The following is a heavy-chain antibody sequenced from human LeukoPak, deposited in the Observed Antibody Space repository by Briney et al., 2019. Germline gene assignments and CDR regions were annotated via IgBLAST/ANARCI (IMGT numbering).Heavy chain of an antibody. Sequence: SETLSLTCTVSGGSISSYYWSWIRQPPGKGLEWIGYIYYSGSTNYNPSLKSRVTISVNTSKNQFSLKLSSVIAADTAVYYCARLHSQQWLVPNYMDVWGKGTTVTVSS. CDR1: GGSISSYY. CDR3: ARLHSQQWLVPNYMDV. J-gene: IGHJ6*03. D-gene: IGHD6-19*01. V-gene: IGHV4-59*08. CDR2: IYYSGST.